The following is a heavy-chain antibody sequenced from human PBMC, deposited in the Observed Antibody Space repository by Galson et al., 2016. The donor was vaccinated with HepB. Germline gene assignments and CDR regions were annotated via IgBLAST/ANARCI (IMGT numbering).Heavy chain of an antibody. CDR2: FYQSGSI. V-gene: IGHV4-59*01. CDR1: GGSISSYY. D-gene: IGHD6-13*01. Sequence: ETLSLTCTVSGGSISSYYWSWIRQPPGKGLEWLGYFYQSGSIDYNPSLKGRVSISLDTSKNQVSLRLNSVTSADTTVYFCARGYSSSWYGGRFLNYWSQGTLVTVSS. CDR3: ARGYSSSWYGGRFLNY. J-gene: IGHJ4*02.